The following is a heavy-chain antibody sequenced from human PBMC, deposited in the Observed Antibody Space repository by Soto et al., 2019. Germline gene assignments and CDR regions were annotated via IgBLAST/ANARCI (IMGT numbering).Heavy chain of an antibody. D-gene: IGHD6-6*01. CDR2: INHSGST. CDR3: ATGCGSIGEH. V-gene: IGHV4-30-2*01. Sequence: QLQLQESGSGLVTLSQTLSLTCAVSGGSISSVGGSWSWIRQPPGKGLEWIACINHSGSTDYNPSLKSRVTISVDRSKNQFSLKLSSVTAAYTAVYYCATGCGSIGEHWGQGTLVAVSS. J-gene: IGHJ4*02. CDR1: GGSISSVGGS.